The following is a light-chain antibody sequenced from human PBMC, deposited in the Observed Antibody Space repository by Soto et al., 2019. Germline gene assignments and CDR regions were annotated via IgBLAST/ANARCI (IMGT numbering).Light chain of an antibody. CDR2: DAS. CDR3: QQRSSWPLT. Sequence: EIVLTQSPATLSLSPGERATLSCRASQSISSSLGWYQQKPGQAPRLLIFDASSRATGIPARFSGSGSGTDFTLTISSLEPEDFALYYCQQRSSWPLTFGQGTRLEIK. CDR1: QSISSS. V-gene: IGKV3-11*01. J-gene: IGKJ5*01.